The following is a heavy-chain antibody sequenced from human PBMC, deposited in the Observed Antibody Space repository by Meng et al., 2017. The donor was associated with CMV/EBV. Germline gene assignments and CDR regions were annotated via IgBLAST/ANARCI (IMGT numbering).Heavy chain of an antibody. CDR2: IIPIFGTA. D-gene: IGHD3-22*01. CDR3: ARIYDSSGYYNYYFDY. Sequence: QVQLVPAGAEVKKPGSSVKVSCKASGGTFSSYAISWVRQAPGQGLEWMGGIIPIFGTANYAQKFQGRVTITADESTSTAYMELSSLRSEDTAVYYCARIYDSSGYYNYYFDYWGQGTLVTVSS. J-gene: IGHJ4*02. V-gene: IGHV1-69*12. CDR1: GGTFSSYA.